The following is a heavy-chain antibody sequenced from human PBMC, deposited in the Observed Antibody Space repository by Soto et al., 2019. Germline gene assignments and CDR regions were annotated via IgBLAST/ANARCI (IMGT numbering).Heavy chain of an antibody. Sequence: QVQLQESGPGLVKPSQTLSLTCTVSGGSISSGGYYWSWIRQHPGKGLEWIGYIYYSGSTYYNPSLKSRVTISVDTSKNLFALKLSSVTAADTAVYYSARDASGYHFDYWGQGTLVTVSS. CDR3: ARDASGYHFDY. V-gene: IGHV4-31*03. CDR1: GGSISSGGYY. CDR2: IYYSGST. D-gene: IGHD3-3*01. J-gene: IGHJ4*02.